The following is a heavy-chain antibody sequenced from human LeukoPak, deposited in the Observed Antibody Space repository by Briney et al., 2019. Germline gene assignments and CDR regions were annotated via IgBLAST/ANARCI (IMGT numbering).Heavy chain of an antibody. J-gene: IGHJ4*02. Sequence: PSETLSLTCTVSGGSIITTSYYWGWIRQPPGKGLEWIGSIFHTGSTYYNPSLKSRVTISVDTSKNQFSLKLSSVTAADTAVYYCARSEDDTAFDYWGQGTLVTVSS. CDR2: IFHTGST. CDR1: GGSIITTSYY. CDR3: ARSEDDTAFDY. V-gene: IGHV4-39*07. D-gene: IGHD5-18*01.